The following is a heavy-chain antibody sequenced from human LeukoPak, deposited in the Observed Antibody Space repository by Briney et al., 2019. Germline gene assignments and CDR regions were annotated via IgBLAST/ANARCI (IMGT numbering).Heavy chain of an antibody. CDR3: ATPRRGYGGYFDY. J-gene: IGHJ4*02. D-gene: IGHD2-15*01. CDR2: VFDSGGT. CDR1: GGSISNYW. V-gene: IGHV4-59*01. Sequence: NPSETLSLTCTVSGGSISNYWWSWIRQPPGKGLEWIGYVFDSGGTNYNPSLKSRVTISVDTSKKQFSLKLSSVTAADTAVYYCATPRRGYGGYFDYWGQGTLVTVSS.